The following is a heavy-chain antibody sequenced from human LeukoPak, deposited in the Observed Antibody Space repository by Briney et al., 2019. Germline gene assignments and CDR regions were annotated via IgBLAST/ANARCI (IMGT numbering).Heavy chain of an antibody. CDR3: AIRDKYYDFWSGYSDY. V-gene: IGHV4-34*01. J-gene: IGHJ4*02. CDR1: GGSFSGYY. D-gene: IGHD3-3*01. CDR2: INHSGST. Sequence: SETLSLTCAVYGGSFSGYYWSWIRQPPGKGLEWIGEINHSGSTNYNPSLRSRVTISVDTSKNQFSLKLSSVTAADTAVYYCAIRDKYYDFWSGYSDYWGQGTLVTVSS.